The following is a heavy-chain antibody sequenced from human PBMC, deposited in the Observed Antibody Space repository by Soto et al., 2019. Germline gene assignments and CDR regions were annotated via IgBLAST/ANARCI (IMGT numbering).Heavy chain of an antibody. CDR1: GFSLTTSGVG. J-gene: IGHJ4*02. D-gene: IGHD3-3*01. V-gene: IGHV2-5*02. CDR2: IYWDDDK. Sequence: QITLNGSGPTVVRPTETLTLTCRFSGFSLTTSGVGVGWIRQSPGKAPEWLALIYWDDDKGNIASLKCRLTITKDTSKNRVVLTVSDLDPTDTATYYCAHRVLRTVFGLVTTTAIYFDFWGQGTPVAVSS. CDR3: AHRVLRTVFGLVTTTAIYFDF.